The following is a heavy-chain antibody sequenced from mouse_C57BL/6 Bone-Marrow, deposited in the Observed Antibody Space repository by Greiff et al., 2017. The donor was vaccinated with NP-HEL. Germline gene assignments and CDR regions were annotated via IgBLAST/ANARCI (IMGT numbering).Heavy chain of an antibody. D-gene: IGHD2-1*01. J-gene: IGHJ4*01. CDR3: ARKGLVYYCNYGGDAMDY. CDR1: GYTFTSYW. V-gene: IGHV1-50*01. CDR2: IDPSDSYT. Sequence: QVQLQQPGAELVKPGASVKLSCKASGYTFTSYWMQWVKQRPGQGLEWIGEIDPSDSYTNYNQKFKGKATLTVATSSSTAYMQLSSLTSEDSAVYYCARKGLVYYCNYGGDAMDYWGQGTSVTVSS.